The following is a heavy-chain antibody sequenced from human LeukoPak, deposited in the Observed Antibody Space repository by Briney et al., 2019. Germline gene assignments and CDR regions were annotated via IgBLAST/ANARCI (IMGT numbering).Heavy chain of an antibody. CDR3: ARELGYCSSTSCYDGQGAFDI. CDR2: IIPIFGTA. Sequence: SVKVSCKASGGTFSSYAISWVRQAPGQGLEWMGGIIPIFGTANYAQKFQGRVTITTDESTSTAYMELSSLRSEDTAVYYCARELGYCSSTSCYDGQGAFDIWGQGTMVTVSS. CDR1: GGTFSSYA. J-gene: IGHJ3*02. V-gene: IGHV1-69*05. D-gene: IGHD2-2*01.